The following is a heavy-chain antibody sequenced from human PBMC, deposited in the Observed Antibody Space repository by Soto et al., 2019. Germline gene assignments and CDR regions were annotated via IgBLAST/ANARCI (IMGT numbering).Heavy chain of an antibody. V-gene: IGHV3-23*01. Sequence: GGSLRLSFAASGLTFSSYAMSWVRQAPGKGLEWVSAISGSGVSTYYEDSVKGRLTISRDNSKNTLYLQMNSLRAEDTAVYYCAKAAGGAYYYYYGMDVWGQGTTVTVSS. D-gene: IGHD4-17*01. J-gene: IGHJ6*02. CDR1: GLTFSSYA. CDR3: AKAAGGAYYYYYGMDV. CDR2: ISGSGVST.